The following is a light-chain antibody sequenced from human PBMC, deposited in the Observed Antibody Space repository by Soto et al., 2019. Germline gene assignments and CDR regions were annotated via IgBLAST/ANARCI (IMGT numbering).Light chain of an antibody. CDR2: GAS. CDR3: QQYNNWPPIT. V-gene: IGKV3-15*01. CDR1: QSISNK. J-gene: IGKJ5*01. Sequence: EIVMTQSPATLSVSPGERATLSCRASQSISNKLVWYQQKLGQAPRLLIYGASTRATGIPARFSGSGSGTEFTLTISSLQSEDFAVYYCQQYNNWPPITFGQGTRLEIK.